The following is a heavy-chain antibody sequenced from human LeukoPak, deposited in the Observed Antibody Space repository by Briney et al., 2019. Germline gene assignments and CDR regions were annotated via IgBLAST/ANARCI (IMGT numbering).Heavy chain of an antibody. Sequence: QPGGSLRLSCAASGFTFSSYAMSWVRQAPGKGLEWVSAISGSDGSTYYADSVKGRFTISRDNSKNTLYLQMNSLRAEGTAVYYCAKILSGSYDWFDPWGQGTLVTVSS. J-gene: IGHJ5*02. CDR3: AKILSGSYDWFDP. CDR2: ISGSDGST. D-gene: IGHD1-26*01. V-gene: IGHV3-23*01. CDR1: GFTFSSYA.